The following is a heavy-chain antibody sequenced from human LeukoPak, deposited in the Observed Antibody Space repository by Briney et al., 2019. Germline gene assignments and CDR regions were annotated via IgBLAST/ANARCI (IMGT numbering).Heavy chain of an antibody. CDR1: GFTFTDYW. V-gene: IGHV3-23*01. CDR2: ISGSGGGT. Sequence: GGSLRLSCAVSGFTFTDYWFHWVRQAPGKGLEWVSAISGSGGGTYYADSVKGRFTISRDNSKNTVYLQMNSLSTEDTAVYYCAKTTTGYSSGRYPGWPVDCWGQGTLVTVSS. D-gene: IGHD6-19*01. J-gene: IGHJ4*02. CDR3: AKTTTGYSSGRYPGWPVDC.